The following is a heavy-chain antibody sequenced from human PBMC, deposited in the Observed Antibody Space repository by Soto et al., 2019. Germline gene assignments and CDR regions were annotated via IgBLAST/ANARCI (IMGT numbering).Heavy chain of an antibody. CDR1: GFTFSSYG. CDR2: IWYDGSNK. V-gene: IGHV3-33*01. Sequence: LRLSCAASGFTFSSYGMHWVRQAPGKGLEWVAVIWYDGSNKYYADSVKGRFTISRDNSKNTLYLQMNSLRAEDTAVYYCARDRTDIVVVPADFDYWGQGTLVTVSS. D-gene: IGHD2-2*01. CDR3: ARDRTDIVVVPADFDY. J-gene: IGHJ4*02.